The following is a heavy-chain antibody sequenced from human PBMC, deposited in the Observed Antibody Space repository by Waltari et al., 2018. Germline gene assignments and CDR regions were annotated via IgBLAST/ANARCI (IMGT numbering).Heavy chain of an antibody. CDR2: INHSGST. J-gene: IGHJ6*03. V-gene: IGHV4-34*01. D-gene: IGHD6-19*01. CDR3: ARGQADLYYYMDV. CDR1: GGSFSGYY. Sequence: QVQLQQWGAGLLKPSETLSLTCAVYGGSFSGYYWSWIRQPPGKGLEWIGEINHSGSTNYNPSLKSRITISVDTSKSQFSLKLSSVTAADTAVYYCARGQADLYYYMDVWGKGTTVTVSS.